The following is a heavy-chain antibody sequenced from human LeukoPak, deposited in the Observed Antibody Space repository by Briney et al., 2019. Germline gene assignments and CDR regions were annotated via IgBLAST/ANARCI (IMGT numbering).Heavy chain of an antibody. CDR1: GYTFTSYA. CDR3: AREGTNYDILTGFLRLYYFDY. V-gene: IGHV1-3*01. D-gene: IGHD3-9*01. J-gene: IGHJ4*02. Sequence: GASVKVSCKASGYTFTSYAMHWVRQAPGQRLEWMGWINAGNGNTKYSQKFQGRVTITRDTSASTAYMELSSLRSDDTAVYYCAREGTNYDILTGFLRLYYFDYWGQGTLVTVSS. CDR2: INAGNGNT.